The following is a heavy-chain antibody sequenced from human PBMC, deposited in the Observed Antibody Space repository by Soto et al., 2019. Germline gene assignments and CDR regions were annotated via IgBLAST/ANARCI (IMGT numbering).Heavy chain of an antibody. CDR2: ISYDGSNK. CDR1: GFPFSSYG. CDR3: VGGQYDFDY. Sequence: QVQLVESGGGVVQPGRSLRLSCAASGFPFSSYGMHWVREAPGKGLEWVAVISYDGSNKYYADSVKGRFTISRDNSASTLYLQMNSLSPEDTALYYCVGGQYDFDYRGQGTLVTVSP. V-gene: IGHV3-30*03. D-gene: IGHD3-10*01. J-gene: IGHJ4*02.